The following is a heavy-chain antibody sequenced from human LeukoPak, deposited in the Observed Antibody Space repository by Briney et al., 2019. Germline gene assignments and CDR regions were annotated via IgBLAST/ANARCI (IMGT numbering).Heavy chain of an antibody. Sequence: GASLRLSCAASGSTFSSFDMSWVRQAPGKGLEWVSAISGGGGSTYYADSVKGRFTISRDNSKNTLYLQMNSLRAEDTAIYYCAKRNLRAVAPGYWGQGTLVIVSS. D-gene: IGHD6-19*01. CDR3: AKRNLRAVAPGY. V-gene: IGHV3-23*01. CDR1: GSTFSSFD. J-gene: IGHJ4*02. CDR2: ISGGGGST.